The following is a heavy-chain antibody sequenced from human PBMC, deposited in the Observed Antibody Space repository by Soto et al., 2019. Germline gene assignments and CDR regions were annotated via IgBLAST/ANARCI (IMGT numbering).Heavy chain of an antibody. CDR3: AKDPHCYENIDYSDS. D-gene: IGHD2-21*01. Sequence: SETLSLTCTVSGYSINSGFFWGWVRQPPGKGLEWIGSVFHSGTTYITPSLRSRVSISVDTSKNQFSLDLRSVTAADTAVYYCAKDPHCYENIDYSDSWGRGTLVTVSS. CDR1: GYSINSGFF. V-gene: IGHV4-38-2*02. J-gene: IGHJ4*02. CDR2: VFHSGTT.